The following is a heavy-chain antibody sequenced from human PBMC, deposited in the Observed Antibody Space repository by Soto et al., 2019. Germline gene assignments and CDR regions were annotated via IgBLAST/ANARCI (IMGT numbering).Heavy chain of an antibody. CDR1: GFTFSSYG. CDR2: IWYDGSNK. V-gene: IGHV3-33*01. CDR3: ARDLGTTSGYYYGMDV. D-gene: IGHD1-7*01. Sequence: GGSLRLSCAASGFTFSSYGMHWVRQAPGKGLEWVAVIWYDGSNKYYADSVKGRFTISRDNSKNTLYLQMKSLRAEDTAVYYCARDLGTTSGYYYGMDVWGQGTTVTVSS. J-gene: IGHJ6*02.